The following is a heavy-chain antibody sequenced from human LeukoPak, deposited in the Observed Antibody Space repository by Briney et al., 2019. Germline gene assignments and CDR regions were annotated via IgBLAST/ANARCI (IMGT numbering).Heavy chain of an antibody. J-gene: IGHJ6*04. CDR2: IWYDGSNK. D-gene: IGHD6-19*01. CDR1: GFTFSNYA. V-gene: IGHV3-33*08. CDR3: ARDQGSGWYRYYYYGMDV. Sequence: ALRLSCTASGFTFSNYAMSWVRQAPGKGLEWVAVIWYDGSNKYYADSVKGRFTISRDNSKNTLYLQMNSLRAEDTAVYYCARDQGSGWYRYYYYGMDVWGKGTTVTVSS.